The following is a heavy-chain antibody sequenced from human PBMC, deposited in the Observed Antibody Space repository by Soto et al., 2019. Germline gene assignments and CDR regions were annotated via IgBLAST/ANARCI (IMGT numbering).Heavy chain of an antibody. CDR2: ISAYNGNT. Sequence: AASVKVSCKASGYTFTSYGISWVRQAPGQGLEWMGWISAYNGNTNYAQKLQGRVTMTTDTSTSTAYMELRSLRSDDTAVYYCARDGTTVTTALYYYYYGMDVWGQGTTVTVSS. J-gene: IGHJ6*02. CDR1: GYTFTSYG. V-gene: IGHV1-18*01. D-gene: IGHD4-4*01. CDR3: ARDGTTVTTALYYYYYGMDV.